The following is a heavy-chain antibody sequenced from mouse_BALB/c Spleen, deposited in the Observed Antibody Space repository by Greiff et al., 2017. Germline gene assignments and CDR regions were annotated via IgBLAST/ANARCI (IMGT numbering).Heavy chain of an antibody. CDR3: ARNYGNYGWYFDV. V-gene: IGHV14-3*02. Sequence: VHVKQSGAELVKPGASVKLSCTASGFNIKDTYMHWVKQRPEQGLEWIGRIDPANGNTKYDPKFQGKATITADTSSNTAYLQLSSLTSEDTAVYYCARNYGNYGWYFDVWGAGTTVTVSS. D-gene: IGHD2-1*01. CDR2: IDPANGNT. CDR1: GFNIKDTY. J-gene: IGHJ1*01.